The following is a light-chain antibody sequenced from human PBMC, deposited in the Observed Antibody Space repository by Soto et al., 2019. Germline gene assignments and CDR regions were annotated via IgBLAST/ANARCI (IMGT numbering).Light chain of an antibody. CDR3: MQALQTAYT. J-gene: IGKJ2*01. CDR1: QSLLHSNGYIY. V-gene: IGKV2-28*01. Sequence: DIVMTQSPLSLPVTPGEPASISCRSSQSLLHSNGYIYLDWYLQKPGQSPHLLIYLGSNRASGVPDRFSGSGSGTDFTLKISRVEAEDVGVYYCMQALQTAYTFGQGTKLEIK. CDR2: LGS.